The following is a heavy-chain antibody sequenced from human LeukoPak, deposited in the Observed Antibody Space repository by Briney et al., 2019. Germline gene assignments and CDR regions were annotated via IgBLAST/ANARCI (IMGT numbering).Heavy chain of an antibody. V-gene: IGHV1-69*04. CDR1: GGTFSSNA. D-gene: IGHD6-19*01. CDR3: ARRAVAGPSFDY. Sequence: ASVKVSCNASGGTFSSNAISWVRQAPGQGLEWMGRIIPILGIANYAQKFQGRVTITADKSTSTAYMELSSLRSEDTAVYYCARRAVAGPSFDYWGPGTLVTVSS. CDR2: IIPILGIA. J-gene: IGHJ4*02.